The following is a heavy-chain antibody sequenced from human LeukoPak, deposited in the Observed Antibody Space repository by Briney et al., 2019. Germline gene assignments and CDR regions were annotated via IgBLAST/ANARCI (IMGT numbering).Heavy chain of an antibody. CDR1: GFIFSPYA. V-gene: IGHV3-23*01. CDR3: AKVRAIFVLGTNWFDP. Sequence: GGSLRLSCAASGFIFSPYAMSWVRQAPGKGLEWVAGIAGGDDRFYADSVKGRFSISRDNSKNTVDLQMNSLRAEDTAVYYCAKVRAIFVLGTNWFDPWGQGTLVTVSS. D-gene: IGHD3-3*01. J-gene: IGHJ5*02. CDR2: IAGGDDR.